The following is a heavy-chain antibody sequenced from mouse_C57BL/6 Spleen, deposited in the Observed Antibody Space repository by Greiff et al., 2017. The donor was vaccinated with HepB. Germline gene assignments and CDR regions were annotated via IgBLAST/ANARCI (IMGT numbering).Heavy chain of an antibody. CDR2: ISGGGGNT. CDR3: ARQGYYGSPFDY. D-gene: IGHD1-1*01. CDR1: GFTFSSYT. J-gene: IGHJ2*01. V-gene: IGHV5-9*01. Sequence: EVKLVESGGGLVKPGGSLKLSCAASGFTFSSYTMSWVRQTPEKRLEWVATISGGGGNTYYPDSVKGRFTISRDNAKNTLYLQMSSLRSEDTALYYCARQGYYGSPFDYWGQGTTLTVSS.